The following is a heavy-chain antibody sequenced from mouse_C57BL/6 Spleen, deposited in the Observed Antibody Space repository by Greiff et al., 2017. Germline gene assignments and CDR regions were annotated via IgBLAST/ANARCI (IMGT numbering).Heavy chain of an antibody. D-gene: IGHD2-4*01. Sequence: QVQLQQPGAELVKPGASVKMSCKASGYTFTSYWITWVKQRPGQGLEWIGDIYPGSGSTNYNEKFKSKATLTVDTSSSTAYMQRSSLTSEDSAVYYCARYGAMITGGPYYFDYWGQGTTLTVSS. CDR3: ARYGAMITGGPYYFDY. V-gene: IGHV1-55*01. CDR2: IYPGSGST. J-gene: IGHJ2*01. CDR1: GYTFTSYW.